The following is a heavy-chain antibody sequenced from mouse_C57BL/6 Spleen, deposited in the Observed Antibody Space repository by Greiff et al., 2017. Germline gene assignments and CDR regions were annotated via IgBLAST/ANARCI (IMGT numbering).Heavy chain of an antibody. J-gene: IGHJ3*01. V-gene: IGHV5-17*01. CDR2: ISSGSSTI. CDR3: ARSGLLAWFAY. Sequence: EVKLVESGGGLVKPGGSLKLSCAASGFTFSDYGMHWVRQAPEKGLEWVAYISSGSSTIYYADTVKGRFTISRDNAKNTLFLQMTSRRSEDTAMYYCARSGLLAWFAYWGQGTLVTVSA. CDR1: GFTFSDYG. D-gene: IGHD1-1*01.